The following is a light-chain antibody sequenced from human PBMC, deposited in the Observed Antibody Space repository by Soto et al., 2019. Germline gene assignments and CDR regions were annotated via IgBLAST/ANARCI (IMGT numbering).Light chain of an antibody. V-gene: IGKV3-15*01. CDR2: GAS. CDR3: QQYNNWPRT. CDR1: QSVSNN. J-gene: IGKJ1*01. Sequence: EIVMTQSPATLSVSPGERATLSCRASQSVSNNLAWYQQKPGQAPRLLIYGASTRATGIPARFSGSGSGTEFTLTFSSLLSEDFAVYYCQQYNNWPRTFGQGTKVEIK.